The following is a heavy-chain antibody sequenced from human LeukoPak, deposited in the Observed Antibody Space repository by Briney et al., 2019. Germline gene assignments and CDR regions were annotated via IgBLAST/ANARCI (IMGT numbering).Heavy chain of an antibody. CDR2: ITNDGSST. CDR1: GLTFSSHW. Sequence: GGSLRLSCAASGLTFSSHWMHWVRQAPGKGLVWVSRITNDGSSTTYADSVKGRFTISRDNAKNMLYLQVNSLRAEDTAVYYCATQQRGNPAYWGQGTLVTVSS. J-gene: IGHJ4*02. CDR3: ATQQRGNPAY. V-gene: IGHV3-74*01. D-gene: IGHD1-14*01.